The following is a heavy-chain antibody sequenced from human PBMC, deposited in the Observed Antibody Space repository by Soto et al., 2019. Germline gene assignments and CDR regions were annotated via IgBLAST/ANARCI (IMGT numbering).Heavy chain of an antibody. J-gene: IGHJ4*02. Sequence: QVQLVESGGGVVQPGRSLRLSCAASGFTFSSCGMHWVRQAPGKGLEWVAVISYDGSNKYYADSVKGRFTISRDNSKNTLYLQMNSLRAEDTAVYYCAKASDTHFDYWGQGTLVTVSS. CDR3: AKASDTHFDY. CDR1: GFTFSSCG. CDR2: ISYDGSNK. V-gene: IGHV3-30*18. D-gene: IGHD5-18*01.